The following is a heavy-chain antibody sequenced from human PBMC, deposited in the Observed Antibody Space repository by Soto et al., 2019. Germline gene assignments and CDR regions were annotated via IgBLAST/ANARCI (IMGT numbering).Heavy chain of an antibody. J-gene: IGHJ6*02. Sequence: SETLSLTCTVSAGSISRYYWSWIRQPPGKGLEWIGYVYYNGNTNYNPSLKSRVLISVDSSNNQFSLHLMSVTAADTAVYYCARDGGGGLDVWGQGTTVTVSS. CDR3: ARDGGGGLDV. CDR2: VYYNGNT. CDR1: AGSISRYY. D-gene: IGHD3-16*01. V-gene: IGHV4-59*01.